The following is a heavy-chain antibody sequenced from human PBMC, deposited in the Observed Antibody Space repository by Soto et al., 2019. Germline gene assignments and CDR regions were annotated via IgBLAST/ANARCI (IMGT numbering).Heavy chain of an antibody. D-gene: IGHD3-16*01. CDR3: ATTYVWVAPLGFDP. J-gene: IGHJ5*02. Sequence: ASVNVSCKSSGYTFTSYYINWVRQATGQGLEWMGWMNPNSGNTGYAQKFQGRVTMTRNTSISTAYMELSSLRSEDTAVYYCATTYVWVAPLGFDPWGQGTLVTVSS. V-gene: IGHV1-8*01. CDR1: GYTFTSYY. CDR2: MNPNSGNT.